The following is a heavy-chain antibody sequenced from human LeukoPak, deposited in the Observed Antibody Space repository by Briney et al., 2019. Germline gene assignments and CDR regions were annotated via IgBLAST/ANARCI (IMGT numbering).Heavy chain of an antibody. J-gene: IGHJ4*02. CDR2: IGGTGGFIT. CDR1: GFSLSSYA. D-gene: IGHD5-12*01. Sequence: RGSLRLSCAASGFSLSSYAMSWVRQAPGKGLEWVSGIGGTGGFITYYAESVKGRSTVSRDNSKNKLYLQMNSLRADDTAIYYCARDLGWLHYEGWGQGTLVTVSS. V-gene: IGHV3-23*01. CDR3: ARDLGWLHYEG.